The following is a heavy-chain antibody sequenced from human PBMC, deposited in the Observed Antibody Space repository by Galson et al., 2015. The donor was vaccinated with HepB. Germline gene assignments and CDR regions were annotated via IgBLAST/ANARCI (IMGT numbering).Heavy chain of an antibody. V-gene: IGHV4-59*01. CDR2: IYYSANS. Sequence: TLSLTCTVSGAPINSYYWTWIRQSPGKGLEWIGNIYYSANSNYNPALKSRVTISVDTTKKQFSLKLSSVTAADTAVYYCAYTTSRCDAFNVWGQGTMVTVSS. J-gene: IGHJ3*01. CDR3: AYTTSRCDAFNV. D-gene: IGHD2-2*01. CDR1: GAPINSYY.